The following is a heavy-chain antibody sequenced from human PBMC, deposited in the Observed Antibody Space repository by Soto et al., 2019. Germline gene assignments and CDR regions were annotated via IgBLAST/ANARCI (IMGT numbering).Heavy chain of an antibody. V-gene: IGHV4-34*02. J-gene: IGHJ4*02. D-gene: IGHD6-19*01. CDR1: GGSFSGYY. CDR3: ARVDYSGWTPFDY. Sequence: QVQLQQWGAGLLKPSETLSLTCAVYGGSFSGYYWSWIRHPPGKGLGWIGEINDSGSTHYNPSLKSRVTISVDASKNQFSLKLSSLTAADTSLDYCARVDYSGWTPFDYWGQGSLVTVSS. CDR2: INDSGST.